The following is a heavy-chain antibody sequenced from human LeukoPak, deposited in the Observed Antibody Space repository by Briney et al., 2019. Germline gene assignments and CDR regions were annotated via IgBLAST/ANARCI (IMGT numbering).Heavy chain of an antibody. J-gene: IGHJ4*02. D-gene: IGHD6-19*01. CDR3: ASYFLSSGWSSSLDY. Sequence: GGSLRLSCAASGFTFSNYGMHWVRQAPGKGLEWVALISYDGSNTYYADSVKGRFTISRDNSKNTLYLQMNSLRAEDTAVYYCASYFLSSGWSSSLDYWGQGTLVTVSS. V-gene: IGHV3-30*03. CDR2: ISYDGSNT. CDR1: GFTFSNYG.